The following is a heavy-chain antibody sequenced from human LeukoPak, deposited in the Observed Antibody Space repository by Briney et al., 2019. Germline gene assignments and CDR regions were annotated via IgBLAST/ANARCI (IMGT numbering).Heavy chain of an antibody. CDR3: ARGVAGRNYYYYYMDV. V-gene: IGHV3-7*01. CDR2: IKQDGSEK. CDR1: GFTFSSYW. D-gene: IGHD6-19*01. Sequence: GGSLRLSCAASGFTFSSYWMSWVRQAPGKGLEGVANIKQDGSEKYYVDSVKGRFTISRDNAKNSLYLQMNSLRAEDTAVYYCARGVAGRNYYYYYMDVWGKGTTVTVSS. J-gene: IGHJ6*03.